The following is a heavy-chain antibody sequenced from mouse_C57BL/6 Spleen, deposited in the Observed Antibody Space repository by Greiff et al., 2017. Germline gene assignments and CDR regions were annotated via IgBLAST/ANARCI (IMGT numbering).Heavy chain of an antibody. CDR1: GYTFTSYW. D-gene: IGHD2-1*01. V-gene: IGHV1-72*01. CDR2: IDPNSGGT. Sequence: QVQLQQPGAELVKPGASVKLSCKASGYTFTSYWMHWVKQRPGRGLEWIGRIDPNSGGTKYNEQFKSKATLTVDKPSSTAYMQLSSLTSEDSAVYDGARCPLGNYKDYAMDYWGQGTSVTVSS. J-gene: IGHJ4*01. CDR3: ARCPLGNYKDYAMDY.